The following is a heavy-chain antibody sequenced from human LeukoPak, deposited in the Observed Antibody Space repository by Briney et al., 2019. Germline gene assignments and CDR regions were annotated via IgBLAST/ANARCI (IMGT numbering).Heavy chain of an antibody. CDR2: ISSSSSYI. V-gene: IGHV3-21*01. Sequence: GSLSLAFAAGGFTFSSYSLNWVRQAPGKGREWVSSISSSSSYIYHAESVKGRFTISRDNATTSLYLQMNSLRAQDTAVYYCARAVVGATPVADYWGQGTLVTVSS. D-gene: IGHD1-26*01. CDR1: GFTFSSYS. CDR3: ARAVVGATPVADY. J-gene: IGHJ4*02.